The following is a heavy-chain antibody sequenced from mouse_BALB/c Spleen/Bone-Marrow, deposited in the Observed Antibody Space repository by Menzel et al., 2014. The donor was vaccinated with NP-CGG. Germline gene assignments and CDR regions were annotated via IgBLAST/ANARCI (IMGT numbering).Heavy chain of an antibody. CDR3: AREVRAPWYAMDY. V-gene: IGHV1-67*01. Sequence: LVESGPEVVRPGVSVKISCKGSGYTSTDYAMHWVKQSHAKSLEWIGVISTYNGNTNYNQKFKGKATMTVDKSSSTAYMELARLTSEDSAIYYCAREVRAPWYAMDYWGQGTSVTVSS. D-gene: IGHD2-14*01. J-gene: IGHJ4*01. CDR2: ISTYNGNT. CDR1: GYTSTDYA.